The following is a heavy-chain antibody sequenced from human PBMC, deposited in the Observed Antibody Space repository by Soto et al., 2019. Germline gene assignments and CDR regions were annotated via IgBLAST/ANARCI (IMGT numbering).Heavy chain of an antibody. Sequence: VGSLRLSCAASGFTFSSYSMNWVRQAPGKGLEWVSSISSSSSYIYYADSVKGRFTISRDNAKNSLYLQMNSLRAEDTAVYYCARPTYYYGSGSYLGRAYYYGMDVWGQGTTVTVSS. D-gene: IGHD3-10*01. V-gene: IGHV3-21*01. CDR3: ARPTYYYGSGSYLGRAYYYGMDV. J-gene: IGHJ6*02. CDR1: GFTFSSYS. CDR2: ISSSSSYI.